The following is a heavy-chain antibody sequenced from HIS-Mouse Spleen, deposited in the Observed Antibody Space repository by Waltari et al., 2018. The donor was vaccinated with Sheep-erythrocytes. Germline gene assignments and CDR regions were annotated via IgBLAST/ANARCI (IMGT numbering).Heavy chain of an antibody. CDR3: ARVASGATFDY. CDR1: GFTFSSYS. CDR2: ISSSSSYI. J-gene: IGHJ4*02. V-gene: IGHV3-21*01. D-gene: IGHD1-26*01. Sequence: AASGFTFSSYSMNWVRQAPGKGLEWVSSISSSSSYIYYADSVKGLFTISRDNAKNSLYLQMNSLRAEDTAVYYCARVASGATFDYWGQGTLVTVSS.